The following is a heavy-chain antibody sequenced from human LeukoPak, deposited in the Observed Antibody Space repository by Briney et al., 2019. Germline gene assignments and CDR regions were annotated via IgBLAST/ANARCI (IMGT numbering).Heavy chain of an antibody. CDR3: ARFSWGCSTASCYLTN. D-gene: IGHD2-2*01. J-gene: IGHJ1*01. Sequence: PSETLSLTCTVGGGSLSGHYWGWIRQPPGKGLELVGHIYYTGTTFYNLSLNSRVTITLDTSRNQFSLRLTSVIAADTAVYYCARFSWGCSTASCYLTNWGQGALVTVSS. CDR1: GGSLSGHY. V-gene: IGHV4-59*11. CDR2: IYYTGTT.